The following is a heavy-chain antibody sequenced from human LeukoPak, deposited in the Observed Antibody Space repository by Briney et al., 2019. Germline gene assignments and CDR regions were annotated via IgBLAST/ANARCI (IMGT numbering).Heavy chain of an antibody. J-gene: IGHJ3*02. CDR3: ARAARTLFGVFIIAAFDI. D-gene: IGHD3-3*01. CDR1: GYTFTDHY. CDR2: INPSGGST. Sequence: GASVKVSCKASGYTFTDHYMHWVRQAPGQGLEWMGIINPSGGSTSYAQKFQGRVTMTRDMSTSTVYMELSSLRSEDTAVYYCARAARTLFGVFIIAAFDIWGQGTMVTVSS. V-gene: IGHV1-46*01.